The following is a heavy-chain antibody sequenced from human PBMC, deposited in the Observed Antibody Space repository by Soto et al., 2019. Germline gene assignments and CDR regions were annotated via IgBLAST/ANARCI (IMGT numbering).Heavy chain of an antibody. J-gene: IGHJ5*02. V-gene: IGHV4-30-4*01. CDR1: GGSISSGDYY. Sequence: SETLSFTCTVSGGSISSGDYYWSWIRQTPGKGLERIGYIYYSGSTYYNPSLKSRVTISVDTSKNQFSLKLSSVTAADTAVYYCARGLVGGAARRNWFDPWGQGALVTVSS. CDR3: ARGLVGGAARRNWFDP. CDR2: IYYSGST. D-gene: IGHD2-8*02.